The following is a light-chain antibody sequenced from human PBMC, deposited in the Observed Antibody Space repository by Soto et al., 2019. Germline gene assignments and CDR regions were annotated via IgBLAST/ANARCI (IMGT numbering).Light chain of an antibody. V-gene: IGLV2-14*01. CDR2: EVT. J-gene: IGLJ1*01. Sequence: QSALTQPGSVSGSPGQSITISCTGTSTDIGAYNYVSWYQQHPGKAPKLLIYEVTNRPSGVSNRFSGSKSGNTASLTISGLQAEDEANYYCNSYTTLSNRVFGTGTKVTVL. CDR3: NSYTTLSNRV. CDR1: STDIGAYNY.